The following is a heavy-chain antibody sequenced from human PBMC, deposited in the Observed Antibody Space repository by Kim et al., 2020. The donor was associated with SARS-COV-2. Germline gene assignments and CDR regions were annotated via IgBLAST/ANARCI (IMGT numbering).Heavy chain of an antibody. CDR2: IYYSGST. Sequence: SETLSLTCTVSGGSISSGGYYWSWIRQHPGKGLEWIGYIYYSGSTYYNPSLKSRVTISVDTSKNQFSLKLSSVTAADTAVYYCARVFMDCTNGVCYSYYYYYMDVWGKGTTVTVSS. CDR1: GGSISSGGYY. CDR3: ARVFMDCTNGVCYSYYYYYMDV. V-gene: IGHV4-31*03. D-gene: IGHD2-8*01. J-gene: IGHJ6*03.